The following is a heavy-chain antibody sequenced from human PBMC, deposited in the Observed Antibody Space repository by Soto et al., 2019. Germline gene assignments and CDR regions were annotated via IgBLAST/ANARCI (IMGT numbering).Heavy chain of an antibody. CDR2: INHSGST. D-gene: IGHD2-2*01. CDR1: GGSFSGYY. V-gene: IGHV4-34*01. J-gene: IGHJ6*03. Sequence: SETLSLTCAVYGGSFSGYYWSWIRQPPGKGLEWIGEINHSGSTNYNPSLKSRVTISVDTSKNQFSLKLSSVTAADTAVYYCARGGSTSDVYYYYYMDVWGKGTTVTV. CDR3: ARGGSTSDVYYYYYMDV.